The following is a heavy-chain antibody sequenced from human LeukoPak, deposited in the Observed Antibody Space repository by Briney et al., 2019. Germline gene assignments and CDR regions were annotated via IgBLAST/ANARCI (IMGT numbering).Heavy chain of an antibody. Sequence: PSETLSLTCTVSGGSIGIGYYWAWIRQPPGKGLEWIGSIHYGGTTHYNPSLQSRVPISADTSKNQFALDLRSVTAADTAVYYCTRDIGDFVSDFWGQGTLVTVSS. V-gene: IGHV4-39*02. CDR1: GGSIGIGYY. CDR3: TRDIGDFVSDF. J-gene: IGHJ4*02. D-gene: IGHD2-21*02. CDR2: IHYGGTT.